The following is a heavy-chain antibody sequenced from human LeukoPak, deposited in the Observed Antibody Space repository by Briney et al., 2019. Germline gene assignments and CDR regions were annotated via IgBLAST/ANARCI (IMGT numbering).Heavy chain of an antibody. CDR1: GYSIGSGHY. D-gene: IGHD4-23*01. V-gene: IGHV4-38-2*02. J-gene: IGHJ3*02. CDR3: ARWNRITTGGNDAFDI. Sequence: SETLSLTCSVSGYSIGSGHYWGWIRQPPGKGLEWIGSMYQTGSSYYSPSLKSRVTISLDTSKNQFSLKLSSVTAADTAVYYCARWNRITTGGNDAFDIWGQGTMVTVSS. CDR2: MYQTGSS.